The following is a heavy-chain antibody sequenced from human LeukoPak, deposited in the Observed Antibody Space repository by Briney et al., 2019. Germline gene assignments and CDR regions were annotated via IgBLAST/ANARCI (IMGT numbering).Heavy chain of an antibody. CDR2: IYYSGTT. J-gene: IGHJ4*02. Sequence: PSETLSLTCTVSGGSISSYYWSWIRQPPGKGLEWIGYIYYSGTTSYNPSLKSRVTISVDTSKNQFSLKLSSVTAADTAVYYCARGVYIAAAQYGYWGQGTLVTVSS. V-gene: IGHV4-59*01. CDR1: GGSISSYY. D-gene: IGHD6-13*01. CDR3: ARGVYIAAAQYGY.